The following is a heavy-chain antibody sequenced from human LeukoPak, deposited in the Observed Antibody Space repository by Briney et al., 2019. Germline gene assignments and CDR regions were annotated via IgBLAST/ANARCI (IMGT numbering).Heavy chain of an antibody. D-gene: IGHD2/OR15-2a*01. V-gene: IGHV1-2*02. J-gene: IGHJ4*02. CDR1: GYTFTGYY. Sequence: ASVKVSCKASGYTFTGYYMHWVRQAPGQGLEWMGWINPNSGGTNYAQKFQGRVTMTRDTSISTAYMELSRLRSDDTAVYYCATLSTPRSPAFDYWGQGTLVTVSS. CDR2: INPNSGGT. CDR3: ATLSTPRSPAFDY.